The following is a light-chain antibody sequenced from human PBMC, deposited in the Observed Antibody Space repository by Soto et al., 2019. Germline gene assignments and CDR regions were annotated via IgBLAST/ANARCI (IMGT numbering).Light chain of an antibody. CDR3: QQYGSLSWT. J-gene: IGKJ1*01. V-gene: IGKV3-11*01. Sequence: EIVLTQSPATLSLSPGERATLSCRASQSVSDYLAWYQQKPGQAPRLLIYDATNRATGIPARFSGSGSGTDFTLTISRLEPEDFAVYYCQQYGSLSWTFGQGTRWIS. CDR2: DAT. CDR1: QSVSDY.